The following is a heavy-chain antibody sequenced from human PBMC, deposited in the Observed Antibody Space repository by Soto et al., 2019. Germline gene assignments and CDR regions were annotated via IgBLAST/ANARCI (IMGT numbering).Heavy chain of an antibody. Sequence: ASVKVSCKASGYTFTSYGISWVRQAPGQGLEWMGWISVYNGNTKYTQKLQGRLTMTTDTSTSTAYMELRSLRSDDTAVYYCARAEGVVVAASDYWGQGTQVTVSS. D-gene: IGHD2-15*01. J-gene: IGHJ4*02. CDR2: ISVYNGNT. V-gene: IGHV1-18*04. CDR1: GYTFTSYG. CDR3: ARAEGVVVAASDY.